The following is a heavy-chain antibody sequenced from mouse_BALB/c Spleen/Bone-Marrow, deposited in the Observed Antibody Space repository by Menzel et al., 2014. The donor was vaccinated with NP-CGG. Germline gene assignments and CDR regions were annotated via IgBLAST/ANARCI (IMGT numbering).Heavy chain of an antibody. J-gene: IGHJ4*01. D-gene: IGHD4-1*01. V-gene: IGHV14-3*02. CDR2: IDPANGNT. Sequence: VQLQQSGAELVKPGASVKLSCTASGFNVKDTYMHWVKQRPEQGLEWIGRIDPANGNTKYDPKFQGKATITADTSSNTAYLQLSSLTSEDTAVYYCARWEYYAMDYWGQGTSVTVSS. CDR1: GFNVKDTY. CDR3: ARWEYYAMDY.